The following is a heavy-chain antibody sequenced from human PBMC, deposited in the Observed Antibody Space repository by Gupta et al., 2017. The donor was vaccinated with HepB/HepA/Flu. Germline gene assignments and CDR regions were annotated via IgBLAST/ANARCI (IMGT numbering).Heavy chain of an antibody. CDR1: GFTLSSHW. CDR2: IKKDGSEK. V-gene: IGHV3-7*01. CDR3: AREKAAAGYYYYYYGMDV. J-gene: IGHJ6*02. D-gene: IGHD6-13*01. Sequence: EVQLVESGGGLVQPGGSLRLSCAASGFTLSSHWLSWFGQDPGKGLEWVANIKKDGSEKYYVESVKGRVTISRDNAKKSLDRQMNSMRAEETGVYYCAREKAAAGYYYYYYGMDVWGQGTTVTVSS.